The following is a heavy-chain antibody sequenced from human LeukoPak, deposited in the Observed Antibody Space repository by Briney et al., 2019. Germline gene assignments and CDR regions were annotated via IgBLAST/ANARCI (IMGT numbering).Heavy chain of an antibody. Sequence: GGSLRLSCAASGFTFSSYWMSWVRQAPGKGLEWVANIKQDGSEKYYVDSVKGRFTISRDNAKNSLYLQMNSLRAEDTAVYYCARELYCSSTSCYGNWFDPWGQGTLVAVSS. CDR1: GFTFSSYW. CDR2: IKQDGSEK. CDR3: ARELYCSSTSCYGNWFDP. J-gene: IGHJ5*02. D-gene: IGHD2-2*01. V-gene: IGHV3-7*01.